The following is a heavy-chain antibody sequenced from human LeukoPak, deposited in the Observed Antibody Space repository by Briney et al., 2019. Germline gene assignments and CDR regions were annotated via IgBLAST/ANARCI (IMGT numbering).Heavy chain of an antibody. CDR3: ARDVPDYGSGSYYNY. D-gene: IGHD3-10*01. Sequence: SETLSLTCTVSGYSISSGYYWGWIRQPPGKGLEWIGSIYHSGSTYYNPSLKSRVTISVDTSKKQFSLKLSSVTAAGTAVYYCARDVPDYGSGSYYNYWGQGTLVTVSS. J-gene: IGHJ4*02. CDR2: IYHSGST. V-gene: IGHV4-38-2*02. CDR1: GYSISSGYY.